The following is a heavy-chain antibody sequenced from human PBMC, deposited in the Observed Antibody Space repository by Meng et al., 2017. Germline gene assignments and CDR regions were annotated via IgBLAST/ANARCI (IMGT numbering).Heavy chain of an antibody. V-gene: IGHV3-7*01. CDR3: ARDLVYYYDSSGYYYFDY. Sequence: GESLKISCAASGFTFSSYWMSWVRQAPGKGLEWVANIKQDGSEKYYVDSVKGRFTISRDNAKNSLYLQMNSLRAEDTAVYYCARDLVYYYDSSGYYYFDYWGQGTLVTSPQ. J-gene: IGHJ4*02. CDR2: IKQDGSEK. CDR1: GFTFSSYW. D-gene: IGHD3-22*01.